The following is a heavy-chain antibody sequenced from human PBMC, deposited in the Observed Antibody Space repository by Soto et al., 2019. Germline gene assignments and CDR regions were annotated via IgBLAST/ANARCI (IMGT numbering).Heavy chain of an antibody. CDR3: ARQDPLIVGATYDYYYGMDV. D-gene: IGHD1-26*01. CDR2: IYPGDSDT. V-gene: IGHV5-51*01. CDR1: GYSFTSYC. Sequence: PGESLKISCKGSGYSFTSYCIGWVRQMPGKGLEWMGIIYPGDSDTRYSPSFQGQVTISADKSISTAYLQWSSLKASDTAMYYCARQDPLIVGATYDYYYGMDVWGQGTTVTVSS. J-gene: IGHJ6*02.